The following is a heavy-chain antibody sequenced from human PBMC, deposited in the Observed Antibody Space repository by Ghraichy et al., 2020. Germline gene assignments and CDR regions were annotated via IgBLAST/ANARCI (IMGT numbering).Heavy chain of an antibody. CDR1: GFTFSSYG. V-gene: IGHV3-30*02. CDR2: IRYDGSNK. CDR3: AKDHFYGLDV. Sequence: GESLNISCAASGFTFSSYGMHWVRQAPGKGLEWVAFIRYDGSNKYYADSVKGRFTISRDNSKNTLYLQMNSLRAEDTAVYYCAKDHFYGLDVWGQGTTVTVSS. J-gene: IGHJ6*02.